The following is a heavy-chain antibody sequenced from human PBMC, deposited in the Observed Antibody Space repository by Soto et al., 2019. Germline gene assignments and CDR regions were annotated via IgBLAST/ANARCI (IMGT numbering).Heavy chain of an antibody. CDR2: TRRKVQSYTT. CDR3: AKVDIDGQYSLDY. J-gene: IGHJ4*02. CDR1: GFTFSDHY. V-gene: IGHV3-72*01. Sequence: EVQLEESGGGLVQPGGSLRLSCAASGFTFSDHYMDWVRQAPGKGLEWVGRTRRKVQSYTTEYVASVKGRFTVSRDDSKNSLYLQMNSLKTEDTAVYYCAKVDIDGQYSLDYWGQGTLVPVSS. D-gene: IGHD2-2*03.